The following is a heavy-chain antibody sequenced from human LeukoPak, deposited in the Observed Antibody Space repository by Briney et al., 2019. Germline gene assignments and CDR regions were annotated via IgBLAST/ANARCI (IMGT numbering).Heavy chain of an antibody. D-gene: IGHD1-14*01. Sequence: SETLSLTCRVSGGSISRYYWSWIRQPPGKGLEWIGHVSDGGRTNYSPSPRSRVSISVDTSKNQFSLKLNSVTAADTAVYFCARASTTFDDWGQGTLVTVSS. CDR2: VSDGGRT. J-gene: IGHJ4*02. V-gene: IGHV4-59*01. CDR3: ARASTTFDD. CDR1: GGSISRYY.